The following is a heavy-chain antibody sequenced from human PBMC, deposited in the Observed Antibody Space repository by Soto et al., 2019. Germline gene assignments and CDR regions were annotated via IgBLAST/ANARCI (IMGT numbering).Heavy chain of an antibody. V-gene: IGHV1-46*03. CDR1: GYTFTNYY. D-gene: IGHD3-16*01. Sequence: QVQLMQSGAEVKQPGASVKDSCKASGYTFTNYYMHWVRQVPGQGLERMGIINPSGGGPAHAQNFRGRLTTTSDTSTTTIYMELNSLRSEDTAVYFYARSDMGGDGALDVWGQGTMVTVSS. J-gene: IGHJ3*01. CDR2: INPSGGGP. CDR3: ARSDMGGDGALDV.